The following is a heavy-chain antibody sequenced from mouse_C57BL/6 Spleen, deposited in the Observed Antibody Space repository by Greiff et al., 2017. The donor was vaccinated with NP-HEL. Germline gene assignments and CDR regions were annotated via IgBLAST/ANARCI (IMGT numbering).Heavy chain of an antibody. J-gene: IGHJ3*01. CDR2: ISGGGGNT. D-gene: IGHD2-13*01. CDR1: GFTFSSYT. Sequence: DVMLVESGGGLVKPGGSLKLSCAASGFTFSSYTMSWVRQTPEKRLEWVATISGGGGNTYYPDSVKGRFTISRDNAKNTLYLQMSSLRSEDTALYYWARRRGSDYEAWLAYWGQGTLVTVSA. V-gene: IGHV5-9*01. CDR3: ARRRGSDYEAWLAY.